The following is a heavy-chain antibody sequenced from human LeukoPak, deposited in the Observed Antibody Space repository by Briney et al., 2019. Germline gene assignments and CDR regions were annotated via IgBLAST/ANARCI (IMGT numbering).Heavy chain of an antibody. CDR3: TCLGYGVGSRRYYFDY. CDR2: IKSKTDGGTT. Sequence: GGSLRLSCAASGFTVSSNFMSWVRQAPGKGLEWVGRIKSKTDGGTTDYAAPVKGRFTISRDDSKNTLYLQMNSLKTEDTAVYYCTCLGYGVGSRRYYFDYWGQGTLVTVSS. J-gene: IGHJ4*02. CDR1: GFTVSSNF. D-gene: IGHD1-26*01. V-gene: IGHV3-15*01.